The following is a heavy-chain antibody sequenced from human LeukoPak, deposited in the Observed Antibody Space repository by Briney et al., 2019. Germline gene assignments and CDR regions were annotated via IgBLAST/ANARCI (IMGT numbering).Heavy chain of an antibody. Sequence: ASVKVSCKASGYTFTGYYMHWVRQAPGQGLEWMGWINPNSGGTNYAQKFQGRVTMTRDTSISTAYMELSRLRSDDTAVYYCARGVRGDDYVWGSYRRIDYWGQGTLVTVSS. CDR1: GYTFTGYY. V-gene: IGHV1-2*02. J-gene: IGHJ4*02. CDR2: INPNSGGT. CDR3: ARGVRGDDYVWGSYRRIDY. D-gene: IGHD3-16*02.